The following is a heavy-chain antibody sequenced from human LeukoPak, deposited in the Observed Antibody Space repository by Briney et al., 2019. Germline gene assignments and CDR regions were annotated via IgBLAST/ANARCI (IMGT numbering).Heavy chain of an antibody. CDR3: AKDGTYYYGSGSYHSSWFDP. J-gene: IGHJ5*02. Sequence: GGSLRLSCAASGFTFSSYGMHWVRQAPGKGLEWVAFIRYDGSNKCYADSVKGRFTISRDNSKNTLYLQMNSLRAEDTAVYYCAKDGTYYYGSGSYHSSWFDPWGQGTLVTVSS. CDR1: GFTFSSYG. D-gene: IGHD3-10*01. V-gene: IGHV3-30*02. CDR2: IRYDGSNK.